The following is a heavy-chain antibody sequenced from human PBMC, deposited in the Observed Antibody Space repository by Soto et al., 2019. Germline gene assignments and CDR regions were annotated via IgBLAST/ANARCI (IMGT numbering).Heavy chain of an antibody. CDR1: GFTFSSYA. Sequence: QVQLVESGGGVVQPGRSLRLSCAASGFTFSSYAMHWVRQAPGKGLEWVAVISYDGSNKYYADSVKGRFTISRDNSKNPRYPIMHSLRAEDTAVYYGARDGVRKRWSLDYYYYCMDVWGRGTTVTVSS. V-gene: IGHV3-30-3*01. J-gene: IGHJ6*02. CDR2: ISYDGSNK. D-gene: IGHD2-8*01. CDR3: ARDGVRKRWSLDYYYYCMDV.